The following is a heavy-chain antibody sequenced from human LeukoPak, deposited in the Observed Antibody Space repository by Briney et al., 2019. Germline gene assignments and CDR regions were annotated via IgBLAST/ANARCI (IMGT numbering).Heavy chain of an antibody. D-gene: IGHD6-13*01. J-gene: IGHJ5*02. CDR3: ARERLRSSAALNWFDP. CDR1: GFTFSTYS. CDR2: ISSSTSTI. V-gene: IGHV3-48*02. Sequence: GGSLRLSCAASGFTFSTYSMSWVRQVPGKGLEWVSYISSSTSTIYYADSAKGRFTISRDNAKNSLYLQMNSLRDEDTAVYYCARERLRSSAALNWFDPWGQGTLVTVSS.